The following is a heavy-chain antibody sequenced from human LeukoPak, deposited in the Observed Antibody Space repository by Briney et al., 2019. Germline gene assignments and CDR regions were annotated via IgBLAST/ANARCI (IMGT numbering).Heavy chain of an antibody. CDR3: ARGSWGQVLGTAMVDYYYYDGMDV. CDR2: ISAYNGNT. CDR1: GYTFTSLG. J-gene: IGHJ6*02. Sequence: GASVKVSCKASGYTFTSLGTSWARQAPGQGLDWMGWISAYNGNTTYAQKLQGRGPMTTDPSARTAYMALSSLRSEDTAVYYCARGSWGQVLGTAMVDYYYYDGMDVWGQGTTVTVSS. V-gene: IGHV1-18*01. D-gene: IGHD5-18*01.